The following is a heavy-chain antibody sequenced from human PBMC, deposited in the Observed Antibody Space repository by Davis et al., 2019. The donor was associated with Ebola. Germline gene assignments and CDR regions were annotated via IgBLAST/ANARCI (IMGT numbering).Heavy chain of an antibody. Sequence: PGGSLRLSCAASGFTVSSKYMSWVRQAPGKGLEWVSLLYSGVDTSYADSVKGRFIISRDNSKNTLYLQMSSLRIEDTAVYYCVKGSITMTVVVYFDLWGQGTLVTVSS. J-gene: IGHJ4*02. CDR1: GFTVSSKY. V-gene: IGHV3-66*01. CDR2: LYSGVDT. D-gene: IGHD3-22*01. CDR3: VKGSITMTVVVYFDL.